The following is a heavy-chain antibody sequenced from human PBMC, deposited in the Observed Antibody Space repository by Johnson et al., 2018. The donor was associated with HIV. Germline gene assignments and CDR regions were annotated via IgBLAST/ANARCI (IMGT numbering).Heavy chain of an antibody. V-gene: IGHV3-13*01. J-gene: IGHJ3*01. D-gene: IGHD1-26*01. CDR2: IGTAGDT. CDR3: AKNNEVWGLLPVDAFDV. CDR1: GFTFSSYD. Sequence: VQLVESGGGLVQPGGSLRLSCAASGFTFSSYDMHWVRQATGKGLEWVSAIGTAGDTYYPGSVKGRVTISRDNSKSTLFLQMNSLRAEDTAVYYCAKNNEVWGLLPVDAFDVWGQGTSITVSS.